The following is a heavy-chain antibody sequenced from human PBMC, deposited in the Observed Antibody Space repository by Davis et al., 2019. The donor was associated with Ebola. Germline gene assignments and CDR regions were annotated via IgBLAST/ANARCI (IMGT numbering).Heavy chain of an antibody. CDR1: GFTFSSYW. CDR3: ARGRSDWLLYDLDAFDI. V-gene: IGHV4-34*01. Sequence: ESLKISCAASGFTFSSYWMSWVRQAPGKGLEWIGEINHSGSTNYNPSLKSRVTISVDTSKNQFSLKLSSVTAADTAVYYCARGRSDWLLYDLDAFDIWGQGTMVTVSS. D-gene: IGHD3-9*01. CDR2: INHSGST. J-gene: IGHJ3*02.